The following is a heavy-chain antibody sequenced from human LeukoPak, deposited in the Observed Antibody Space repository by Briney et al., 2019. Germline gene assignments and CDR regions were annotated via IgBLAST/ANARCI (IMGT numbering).Heavy chain of an antibody. V-gene: IGHV4-39*07. D-gene: IGHD4-23*01. CDR2: VSYSGST. CDR3: ARVDLRWDFDY. Sequence: PSETLSLTCTVSGGSISSSSYYWGWIRQPPGKGLEWIGSVSYSGSTYYNPSLKSRVTISVDTSKNQFSLKLSSVTAADTAVYYCARVDLRWDFDYWGQGTLVTVSS. CDR1: GGSISSSSYY. J-gene: IGHJ4*02.